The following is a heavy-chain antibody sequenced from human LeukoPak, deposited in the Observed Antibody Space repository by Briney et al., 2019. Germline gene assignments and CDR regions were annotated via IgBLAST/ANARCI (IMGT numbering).Heavy chain of an antibody. CDR2: ISGSGGST. V-gene: IGHV3-23*01. CDR3: AKCILTGYYKGYMDV. D-gene: IGHD3-9*01. Sequence: GGSLRLSCAASGLTFSSNGMSWVRQAPGKGLEWVSAISGSGGSTNYADSVKGRFTISRDNSKNMLYLQMNSLRAEDTAVYYCAKCILTGYYKGYMDVWGKGTTVTISS. CDR1: GLTFSSNG. J-gene: IGHJ6*03.